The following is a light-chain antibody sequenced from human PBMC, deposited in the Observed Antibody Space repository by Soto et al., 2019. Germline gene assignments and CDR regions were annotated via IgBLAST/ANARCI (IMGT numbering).Light chain of an antibody. J-gene: IGLJ2*01. CDR1: SSDVGRYNL. CDR2: EVS. V-gene: IGLV2-23*02. CDR3: CSYAGSNTYVV. Sequence: QSALTQPASVSGSPGQSITISCTGTSSDVGRYNLVSWYQQHPGKAPKLIIYEVSKWPSGVSNRFSGSKSGNTAALTISGLQAEDEADYYCCSYAGSNTYVVFGGGTKVTVL.